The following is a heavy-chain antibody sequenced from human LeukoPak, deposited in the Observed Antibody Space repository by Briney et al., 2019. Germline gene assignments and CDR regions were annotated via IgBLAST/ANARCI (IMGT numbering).Heavy chain of an antibody. V-gene: IGHV3-23*01. Sequence: GGSLRLSCAASGFTFDDYGMSWVRQAPGKGLEWVSAISGSGGSTYYADSVKGRFTISRDNSKNTLYLQMNSLRAEDTAVYYWPGGGPAAEKFDYGGQGPLVTV. CDR3: PGGGPAAEKFDY. CDR2: ISGSGGST. J-gene: IGHJ4*02. CDR1: GFTFDDYG. D-gene: IGHD6-25*01.